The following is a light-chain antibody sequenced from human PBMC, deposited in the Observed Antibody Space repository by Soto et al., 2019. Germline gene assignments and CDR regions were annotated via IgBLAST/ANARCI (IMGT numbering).Light chain of an antibody. CDR1: QYISSY. J-gene: IGKJ3*01. V-gene: IGKV1-39*01. Sequence: DIQMTQSPSSLSASVGDRVTITCRASQYISSYVNWYQQKPGKAPKFLIYGASDLQRGVPSRFSGSGSGTDLTLTINSLQPEDFATYYCQQSNSRPLTFGPGTKVDIK. CDR3: QQSNSRPLT. CDR2: GAS.